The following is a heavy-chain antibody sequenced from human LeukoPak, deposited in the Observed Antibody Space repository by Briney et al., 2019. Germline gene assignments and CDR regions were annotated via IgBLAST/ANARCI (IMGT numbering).Heavy chain of an antibody. Sequence: GGSLRLSCAASGFTFSNYAMRWVRQAPGKGLEYVSGIINNGGDTYYANSVKGRFTISRDNSRNTLYLQMDSLTAEEMAVYYCARVDNGGHLSYDNWGQGNLVTASS. D-gene: IGHD2-21*01. V-gene: IGHV3-64*01. J-gene: IGHJ4*02. CDR1: GFTFSNYA. CDR2: IINNGGDT. CDR3: ARVDNGGHLSYDN.